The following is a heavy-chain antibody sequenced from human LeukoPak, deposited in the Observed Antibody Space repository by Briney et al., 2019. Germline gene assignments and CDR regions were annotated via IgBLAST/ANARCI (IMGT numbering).Heavy chain of an antibody. CDR3: ARGSRGSSSWYGGWFDP. J-gene: IGHJ5*02. Sequence: SETLSLTCTVSGGSISSHYWSWIRQPPGKGLEWIGYIYYSGSTNYNPSLKSRVTISVDTSKNQFSLKLSSVTAADTAVYYCARGSRGSSSWYGGWFDPWGQGTLVTVSS. D-gene: IGHD6-13*01. CDR2: IYYSGST. V-gene: IGHV4-59*11. CDR1: GGSISSHY.